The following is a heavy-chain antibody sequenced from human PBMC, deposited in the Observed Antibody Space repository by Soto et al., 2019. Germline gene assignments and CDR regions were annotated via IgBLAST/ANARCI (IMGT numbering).Heavy chain of an antibody. V-gene: IGHV2-70*11. Sequence: GSGPTLVNPTQTLTLTCTFSGFSLSTSGMCVSWIRQPPGKALEWLARIDWDDDKYYSTSLKTRLTISKDTSKNQVVLTMTNMDPVDTATYYCARIRFYYGSGSYGWFDPWGQGTLVTVSS. CDR1: GFSLSTSGMC. J-gene: IGHJ5*02. CDR2: IDWDDDK. CDR3: ARIRFYYGSGSYGWFDP. D-gene: IGHD3-10*01.